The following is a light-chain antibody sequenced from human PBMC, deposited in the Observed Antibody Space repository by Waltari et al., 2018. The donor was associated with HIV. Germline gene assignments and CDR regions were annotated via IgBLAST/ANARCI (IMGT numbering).Light chain of an antibody. J-gene: IGLJ3*02. CDR2: NTD. Sequence: QTVVTQEPSFSVSPGATVTLTCGLRPGSVSTTYYPSWYQQTPGQAPRTLIYNTDTRSSGVADRISGCIVGDKAVLTITGAQADDECDYYCALYMGSGVWVFGGGTTLTVL. V-gene: IGLV8-61*01. CDR1: PGSVSTTYY. CDR3: ALYMGSGVWV.